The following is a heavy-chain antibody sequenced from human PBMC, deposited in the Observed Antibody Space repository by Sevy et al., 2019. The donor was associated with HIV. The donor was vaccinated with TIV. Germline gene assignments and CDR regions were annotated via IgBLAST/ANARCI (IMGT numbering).Heavy chain of an antibody. CDR1: GGSFSGYS. CDR3: ARGGDGVVPSPIIGLGPWTKYWYFDL. CDR2: VNHSGST. D-gene: IGHD3-3*01. J-gene: IGHJ2*01. V-gene: IGHV4-34*01. Sequence: PETLSLTCAVSGGSFSGYSWDWIRRPPGKGLEWIGEVNHSGSTNYNPSLKSRVTISVDTSKNQFSLKLNFVTAADTAVYYCARGGDGVVPSPIIGLGPWTKYWYFDLWGRGTLVTVSS.